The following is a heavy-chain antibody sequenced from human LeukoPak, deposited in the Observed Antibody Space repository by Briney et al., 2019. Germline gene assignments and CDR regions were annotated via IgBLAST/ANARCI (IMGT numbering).Heavy chain of an antibody. CDR3: ATGTGPGIAAAGTAYYYYYYMDV. D-gene: IGHD6-13*01. J-gene: IGHJ6*03. CDR2: IIPIFGTA. CDR1: GGTFSSYA. Sequence: SVKVSCKASGGTFSSYAISWVRQAPGQGLEWMGGIIPIFGTANYAQKFQGRVTITTDESTSTAYMELSSLRSEDTAVYYCATGTGPGIAAAGTAYYYYYYMDVWGKGTTVTVSS. V-gene: IGHV1-69*05.